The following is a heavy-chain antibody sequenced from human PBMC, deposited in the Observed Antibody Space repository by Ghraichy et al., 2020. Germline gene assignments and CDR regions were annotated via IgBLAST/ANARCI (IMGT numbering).Heavy chain of an antibody. CDR2: IYSAGST. D-gene: IGHD6-19*01. CDR3: ARDNPPPVAGTYYYYGLDV. V-gene: IGHV3-53*01. CDR1: GFTVSSNY. Sequence: GESLNISCAASGFTVSSNYMSWVRQAPGKGLEWVSVIYSAGSTYYADSVKGRFTISRDNSKNTLYLQMNSLRAEDTAVYYCARDNPPPVAGTYYYYGLDVWGQGTTVTVSS. J-gene: IGHJ6*02.